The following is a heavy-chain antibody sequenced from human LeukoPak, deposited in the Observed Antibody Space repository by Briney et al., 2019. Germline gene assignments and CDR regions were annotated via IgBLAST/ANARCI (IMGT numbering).Heavy chain of an antibody. Sequence: PGGSLRLSCAVSGFTFSNHGMHWVRQAPGKGLEWVANIKQDGSKKSYVDSVKGRFTISRDNAKNSLYLQMNSLRAEDTAIYYCTRVGYIDEGIDYWGQGTLVTVSS. CDR1: GFTFSNHG. J-gene: IGHJ4*02. CDR3: TRVGYIDEGIDY. CDR2: IKQDGSKK. D-gene: IGHD5-24*01. V-gene: IGHV3-7*04.